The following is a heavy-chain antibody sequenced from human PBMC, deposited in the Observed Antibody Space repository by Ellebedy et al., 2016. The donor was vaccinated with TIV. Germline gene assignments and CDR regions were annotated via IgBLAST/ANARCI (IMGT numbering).Heavy chain of an antibody. V-gene: IGHV4-31*03. J-gene: IGHJ4*02. CDR2: IYYNGSA. CDR1: GASISRGGYH. CDR3: AREPDY. Sequence: MPSETLSLTCTVSGASISRGGYHWTSFRQHPGKGLAWIGYIYYNGSAYYNPSLKSRLTMSVDTSKNQISLKLSSGTAADTAMYYCAREPDYWGQGTLVTVAS.